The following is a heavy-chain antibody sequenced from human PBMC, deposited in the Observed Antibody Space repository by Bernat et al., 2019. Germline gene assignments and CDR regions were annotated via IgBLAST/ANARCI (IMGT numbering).Heavy chain of an antibody. CDR3: AKEQQQPRALWYFDY. D-gene: IGHD6-13*01. Sequence: EVQLLESGGGLVQPGGSLRLSCAASGFTFSSYAMSWVRQAPGKGLEWVSAISGSGSSTYYADSVKGRFTISRDNSKNTLYLQMNSLRAEDTAIYYCAKEQQQPRALWYFDYWGQGTLVTVSS. V-gene: IGHV3-23*01. CDR1: GFTFSSYA. J-gene: IGHJ4*02. CDR2: ISGSGSST.